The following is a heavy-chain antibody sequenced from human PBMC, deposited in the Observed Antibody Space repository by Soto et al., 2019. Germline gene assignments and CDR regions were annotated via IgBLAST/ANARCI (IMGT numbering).Heavy chain of an antibody. CDR2: ISAYNGNT. J-gene: IGHJ5*02. CDR3: ARDQSITIFGVVIMTAGP. D-gene: IGHD3-3*01. Sequence: ASVKVSCKASGYTFTSYGISWVRQAPGQGLEWMGWISAYNGNTNYAQKLQGRVNMTKDTSTSTAYIELRSLRTDDTAVYYCARDQSITIFGVVIMTAGPWGQGTLVTVSS. V-gene: IGHV1-18*01. CDR1: GYTFTSYG.